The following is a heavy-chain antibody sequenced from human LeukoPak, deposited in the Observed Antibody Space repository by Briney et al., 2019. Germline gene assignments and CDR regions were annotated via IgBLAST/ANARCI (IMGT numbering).Heavy chain of an antibody. D-gene: IGHD6-6*01. Sequence: SETRSFTCCVSGGSVSNYDWSWIRQPPGKGLEWVGYVYYTGSTNYNPSLKSRVTMFEDKSKNQFSLRLYSVTVADTAVYYCARHFAYSSSSYFDYWGQGSLVTVSS. CDR2: VYYTGST. CDR1: GGSVSNYD. V-gene: IGHV4-59*08. J-gene: IGHJ4*02. CDR3: ARHFAYSSSSYFDY.